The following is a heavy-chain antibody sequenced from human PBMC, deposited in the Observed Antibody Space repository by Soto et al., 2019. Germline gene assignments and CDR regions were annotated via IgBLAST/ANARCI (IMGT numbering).Heavy chain of an antibody. D-gene: IGHD6-19*01. CDR1: GFTFGDYA. CDR2: IRSEAYGGTA. J-gene: IGHJ4*02. V-gene: IGHV3-49*04. Sequence: EVRLVESGGGLVQPGRSLRLSCTASGFTFGDYAMTWVRQAPGKGLEWVGFIRSEAYGGTAEYAASVKGRFTISRDDSKSLASLQMDSLKTEDTAVYYCARAVGYSVGWSHGYFFDYWGQGTLITVSS. CDR3: ARAVGYSVGWSHGYFFDY.